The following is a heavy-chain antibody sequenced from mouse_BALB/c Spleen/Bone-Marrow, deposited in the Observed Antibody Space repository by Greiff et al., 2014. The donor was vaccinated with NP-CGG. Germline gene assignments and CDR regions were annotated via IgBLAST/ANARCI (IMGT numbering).Heavy chain of an antibody. V-gene: IGHV1-9*01. Sequence: VQLQQSGAELMKPGASVKISCKASGYTFSNYWIEWVRQRPGHGLEWIGEILPGSGSTNYNEKFKGGATITAETSSITAYMQLSSLTSEDSAVYYCARDGNYPAWFTYWGHGTLVTVSA. CDR1: GYTFSNYW. D-gene: IGHD2-1*01. CDR3: ARDGNYPAWFTY. J-gene: IGHJ3*01. CDR2: ILPGSGST.